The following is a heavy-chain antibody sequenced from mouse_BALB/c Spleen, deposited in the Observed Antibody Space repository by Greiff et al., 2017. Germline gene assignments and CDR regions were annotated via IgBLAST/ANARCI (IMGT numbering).Heavy chain of an antibody. J-gene: IGHJ1*01. D-gene: IGHD1-1*01. CDR2: ISSGSSTI. CDR3: ARSYGSSAYWYFDV. V-gene: IGHV5-17*02. CDR1: GFTFSSFG. Sequence: EVKLVESGGGLVQPGGSRKLSCAASGFTFSSFGMHWVRQAPEKGLEWVAYISSGSSTIYYADTVKGRFTISRDNPKNTLFLQMTSLRSEDTAMYYCARSYGSSAYWYFDVWGAGTTVTVSS.